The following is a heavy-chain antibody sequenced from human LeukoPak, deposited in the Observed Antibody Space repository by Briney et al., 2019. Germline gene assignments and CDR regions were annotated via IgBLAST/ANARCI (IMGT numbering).Heavy chain of an antibody. CDR2: IWYDGRTQ. J-gene: IGHJ4*02. CDR3: ARGEYYHESSGYPNY. D-gene: IGHD3-22*01. CDR1: GFTFSTYG. V-gene: IGHV3-33*01. Sequence: GGSLRPSCAASGFTFSTYGMHWVGQAPGKGLEWVAVIWYDGRTQFYAESVKGRFAVSRDNSKNTLYLQLNSLRAEDTAVYHCARGEYYHESSGYPNYWGQGTLVTVSS.